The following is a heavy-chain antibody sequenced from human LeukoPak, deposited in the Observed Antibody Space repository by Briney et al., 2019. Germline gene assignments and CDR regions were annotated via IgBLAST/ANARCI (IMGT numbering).Heavy chain of an antibody. D-gene: IGHD3-10*01. CDR2: ISYDGSNK. V-gene: IGHV3-30*01. CDR3: VRKKNTYYSFDY. J-gene: IGHJ4*02. CDR1: GFTFSSYA. Sequence: PGGSLRLSCAASGFTFSSYAMHWVRQAPGKGLEWVAVISYDGSNKYYADSVKGRFTISRDNSKNTLYLQMNSLRAEDTAVYYCVRKKNTYYSFDYWGQGTLVTVSS.